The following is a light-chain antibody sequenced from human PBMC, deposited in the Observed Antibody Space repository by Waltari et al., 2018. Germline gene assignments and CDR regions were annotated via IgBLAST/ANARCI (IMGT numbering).Light chain of an antibody. Sequence: QSALTQPASVSASPGQSITISCTGTSSDFGRYNYVSWYQQHPGKAPKLMIYDVSSRPSGISNRFSGSKSGNTASLTISGLQAEDEADFYCSSYTSSSTVVFGGGTKVTVL. J-gene: IGLJ2*01. CDR1: SSDFGRYNY. CDR3: SSYTSSSTVV. CDR2: DVS. V-gene: IGLV2-14*03.